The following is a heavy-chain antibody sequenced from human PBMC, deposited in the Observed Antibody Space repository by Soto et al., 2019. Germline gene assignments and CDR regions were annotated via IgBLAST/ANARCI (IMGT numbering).Heavy chain of an antibody. V-gene: IGHV1-46*01. J-gene: IGHJ6*02. D-gene: IGHD3-22*01. CDR1: GYNFTSHY. Sequence: GASVKVSCKTSGYNFTSHYIHWVRQAPGQRLESMGIIYPRGGSTIYAQKFQGKVTMTRDTSTHTLYMELSSLRSEDTAIYYCERVGYSSTGTTLHFHGLDVWGQGTTVTVSS. CDR3: ERVGYSSTGTTLHFHGLDV. CDR2: IYPRGGST.